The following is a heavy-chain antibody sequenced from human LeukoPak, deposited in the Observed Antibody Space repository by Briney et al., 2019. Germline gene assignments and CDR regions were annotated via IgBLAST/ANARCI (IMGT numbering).Heavy chain of an antibody. CDR1: GASISSYY. Sequence: SETLSLTCTVSGASISSYYWSWIRQPPGKGLEWIGYIYYSGGTHCNPSLKSRVTISVDTSKNQFSLKLSSVTAADTAVYLCARLLPTGPAYFDPWGQGTLVTVSS. J-gene: IGHJ5*02. CDR3: ARLLPTGPAYFDP. CDR2: IYYSGGT. V-gene: IGHV4-59*08. D-gene: IGHD2-8*02.